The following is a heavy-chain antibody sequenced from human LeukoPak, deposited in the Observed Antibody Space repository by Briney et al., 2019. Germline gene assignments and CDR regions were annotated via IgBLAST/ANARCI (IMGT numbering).Heavy chain of an antibody. CDR3: ARELAV. CDR1: GFAFKTYS. J-gene: IGHJ4*02. CDR2: IWPDGSNE. V-gene: IGHV3-33*01. Sequence: GRALRLSCEAAGFAFKTYSMHWVRQAPGKGLEWVAAIWPDGSNEYYANSVKGRFFTSRDNSKNTLYLQMNSLRVDDTAVYYCARELAVWGQGTLVTVSS.